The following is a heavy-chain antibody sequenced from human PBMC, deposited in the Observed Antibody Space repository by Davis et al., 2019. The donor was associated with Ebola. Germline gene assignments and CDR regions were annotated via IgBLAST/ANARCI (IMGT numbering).Heavy chain of an antibody. D-gene: IGHD3-16*01. CDR3: ARHVGGGGWGWYFDF. V-gene: IGHV5-51*01. Sequence: GESLKISCKGSGYRFTTYWIGWVRQLPGKGLEWMGIIHPGDSDNRYSPSFHGQVTISADKSISIAYLQWSSLKASDTAMYYCARHVGGGGWGWYFDFWGRGTLVTVSS. CDR1: GYRFTTYW. J-gene: IGHJ2*01. CDR2: IHPGDSDN.